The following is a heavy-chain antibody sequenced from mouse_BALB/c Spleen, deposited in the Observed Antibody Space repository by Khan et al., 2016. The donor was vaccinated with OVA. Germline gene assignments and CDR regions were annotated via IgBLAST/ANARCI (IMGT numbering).Heavy chain of an antibody. J-gene: IGHJ3*01. D-gene: IGHD2-14*01. Sequence: QVQLKQSGAELARPGASVKMSCKASGYTFTSYTIHWIKLRPGQGLEWIGYINPSNGYTNYNQKFKDKATLTADKSSTTAYMQLSSLTSDDSAVYKCVSDGAKYRSDGWYAKWGQGTLVTVSA. V-gene: IGHV1-4*01. CDR1: GYTFTSYT. CDR2: INPSNGYT. CDR3: VSDGAKYRSDGWYAK.